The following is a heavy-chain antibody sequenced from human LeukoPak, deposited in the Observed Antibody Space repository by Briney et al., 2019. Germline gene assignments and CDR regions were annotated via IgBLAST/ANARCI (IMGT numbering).Heavy chain of an antibody. CDR2: INPSGGST. V-gene: IGHV1-46*01. D-gene: IGHD2-2*01. J-gene: IGHJ2*01. CDR3: ARAYCSSNTSCARGWYFDL. Sequence: ASVKVSCKASGNTFTSFYMHWVRQAPGQGLEWMGIINPSGGSTSYAQKFQGRVTMTRDTSTSTVYMELSSLRSEDTAVYYCARAYCSSNTSCARGWYFDLWGQGTLVTVSS. CDR1: GNTFTSFY.